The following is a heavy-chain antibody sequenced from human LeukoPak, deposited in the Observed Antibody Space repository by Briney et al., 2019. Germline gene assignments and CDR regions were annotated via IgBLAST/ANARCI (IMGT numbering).Heavy chain of an antibody. CDR3: AKSTSEDYLNDAFDI. CDR1: GFTFNNYV. D-gene: IGHD4-11*01. J-gene: IGHJ3*02. CDR2: TSGSGGTT. Sequence: AGGSLRLSCAASGFTFNNYVMSWVRQAPGKGLEWSSVTSGSGGTTYYADSVRGRFTISRDNSKNTLYLQMNSLRAGDTAVFYCAKSTSEDYLNDAFDIWGQGTMVTVSS. V-gene: IGHV3-23*01.